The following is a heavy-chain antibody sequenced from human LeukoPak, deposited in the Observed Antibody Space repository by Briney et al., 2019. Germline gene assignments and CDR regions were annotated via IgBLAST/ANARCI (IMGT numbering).Heavy chain of an antibody. V-gene: IGHV3-23*01. J-gene: IGHJ6*04. CDR2: ISGSGGST. CDR1: GFTVSSNY. Sequence: PGGSLRLSCAASGFTVSSNYMSWVRQAPGKGLEWVSAISGSGGSTYYADSVKGRFTISRDNSKNALYLQMNSLRAEDTAVYYCAKDRASADVWGKGTTVTISS. CDR3: AKDRASADV.